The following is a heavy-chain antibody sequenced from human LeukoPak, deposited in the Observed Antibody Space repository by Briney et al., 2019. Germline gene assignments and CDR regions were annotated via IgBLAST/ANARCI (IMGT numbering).Heavy chain of an antibody. D-gene: IGHD3-10*01. Sequence: PGGSLRLSCAASRFTFSNYEMNWVRQAPGKGLEWVSYISSSGYIIFYADSVKGRFTISRDNAKNSLYLQMNSLRAEDTAVYYCARDRGWRSYFEYWGQGTLVTVSS. V-gene: IGHV3-48*03. CDR1: RFTFSNYE. CDR2: ISSSGYII. CDR3: ARDRGWRSYFEY. J-gene: IGHJ4*02.